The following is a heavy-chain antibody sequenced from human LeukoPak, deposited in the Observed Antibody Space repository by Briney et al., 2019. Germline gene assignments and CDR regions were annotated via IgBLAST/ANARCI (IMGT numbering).Heavy chain of an antibody. V-gene: IGHV1-18*01. CDR1: GYTFTSYG. J-gene: IGHJ4*02. CDR3: ARGDCRGGSCYWPFDY. CDR2: SSAYTGNT. D-gene: IGHD2-15*01. Sequence: APVKVSRKASGYTFTSYGISWVRQAPGQGLEWMGWSSAYTGNTNYAQKLEGRVTVTTDTPTSPAHMELRSVRSVDTAVRYCARGDCRGGSCYWPFDYWGQGTLVTVSS.